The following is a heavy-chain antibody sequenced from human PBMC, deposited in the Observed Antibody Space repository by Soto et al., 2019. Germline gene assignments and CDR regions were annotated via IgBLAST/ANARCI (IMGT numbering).Heavy chain of an antibody. D-gene: IGHD2-8*01. J-gene: IGHJ4*02. CDR2: INHSGST. V-gene: IGHV4-34*01. CDR3: ATPGPFENCANRVCYNAPLDY. CDR1: GGSFSGYY. Sequence: PSETLSLTCAVYGGSFSGYYWSWIRQPPGKGLEWIGEINHSGSTNYNPSLKSRVTISVDTSKNQFSLKLSSVTAADTAVYYCATPGPFENCANRVCYNAPLDYWGQGTLITVAS.